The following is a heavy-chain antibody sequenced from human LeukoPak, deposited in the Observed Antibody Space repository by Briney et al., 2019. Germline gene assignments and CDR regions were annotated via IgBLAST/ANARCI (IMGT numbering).Heavy chain of an antibody. J-gene: IGHJ3*02. Sequence: GGSLRLSCAASGFRFSYHDMHWVRQAPGKGLEFVSSIGAAGGHTFYADSVKGRFTISRDNFQSTMYLQMDGLRPEDSAVYYCARELGGTKTGGFDIWGQGTVVTVSS. CDR2: IGAAGGHT. V-gene: IGHV3-64*02. CDR3: ARELGGTKTGGFDI. CDR1: GFRFSYHD. D-gene: IGHD1-14*01.